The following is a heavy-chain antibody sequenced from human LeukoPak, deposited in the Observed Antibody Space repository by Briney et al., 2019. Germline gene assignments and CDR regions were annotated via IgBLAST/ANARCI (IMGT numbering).Heavy chain of an antibody. J-gene: IGHJ4*02. D-gene: IGHD3-22*01. V-gene: IGHV3-23*01. CDR3: ARRSYYDSTYDY. Sequence: GGSLRLSCAASGFTFSSYAMSWVRQAPGKGLEWVSGLSGSGGSTNYADSVKGRFTISRDNSKNTLYLQMNSLRAEDTAVYYCARRSYYDSTYDYWGQGTLVTVSS. CDR1: GFTFSSYA. CDR2: LSGSGGST.